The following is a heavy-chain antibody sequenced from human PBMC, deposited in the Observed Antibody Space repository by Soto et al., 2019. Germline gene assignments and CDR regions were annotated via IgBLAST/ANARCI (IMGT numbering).Heavy chain of an antibody. CDR1: GGSISSGDYY. CDR3: ARANYDFWSGYSYYFDY. CDR2: IYYSGST. Sequence: QVQLQESGPGLVKPSQTLSLTCTVSGGSISSGDYYWRWIRQPPEKGLEWIGYIYYSGSTYYNPSLKSRVTRSVDTSKNQFSLKLGSVTAADTAGYYCARANYDFWSGYSYYFDYWGQGTLVTVSS. D-gene: IGHD3-3*01. J-gene: IGHJ4*02. V-gene: IGHV4-30-4*01.